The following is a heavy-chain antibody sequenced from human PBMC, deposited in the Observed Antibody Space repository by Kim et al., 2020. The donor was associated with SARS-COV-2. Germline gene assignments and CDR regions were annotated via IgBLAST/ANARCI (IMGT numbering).Heavy chain of an antibody. J-gene: IGHJ6*02. D-gene: IGHD2-2*02. V-gene: IGHV3-9*01. CDR1: GFTFGDYA. CDR3: AKDMSGLGYCSSTSCYRGYGMDV. CDR2: ISWNSGSI. Sequence: GGSLRLSCAASGFTFGDYAMHWVRQAPGKGLEWVSGISWNSGSIGYADSVKGRFTISRDNAKNSLYLQMNSLRAEDTALYYCAKDMSGLGYCSSTSCYRGYGMDVWGQGTTVTVSS.